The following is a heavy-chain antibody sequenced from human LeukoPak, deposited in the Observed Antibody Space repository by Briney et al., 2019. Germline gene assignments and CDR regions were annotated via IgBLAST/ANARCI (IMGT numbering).Heavy chain of an antibody. CDR3: AKSSSYYYDSSGYFDY. D-gene: IGHD3-22*01. CDR2: IWYDGSNK. CDR1: GFTFSSCG. J-gene: IGHJ4*02. Sequence: GGSLRLSCAASGFTFSSCGMHWVRQAPGKGLEWVAVIWYDGSNKYYADSVKGRFTISRDNSKNTLYLQMNSLRAEDTAVYYCAKSSSYYYDSSGYFDYWGQGTLVTVSS. V-gene: IGHV3-33*06.